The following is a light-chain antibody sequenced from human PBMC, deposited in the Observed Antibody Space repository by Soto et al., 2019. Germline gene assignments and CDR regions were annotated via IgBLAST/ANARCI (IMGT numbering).Light chain of an antibody. Sequence: QSVLSHPPSQSGTHGPRFTISCSGSSSNIGSNTVNWYQQLPGTAPKLLIYSNNQRPSGVPDRFSGSKSGTSASLAISGLQSEDEADYYCAAWDDSLNGVVFGGGTKVTV. CDR2: SNN. CDR1: SSNIGSNT. CDR3: AAWDDSLNGVV. J-gene: IGLJ2*01. V-gene: IGLV1-44*01.